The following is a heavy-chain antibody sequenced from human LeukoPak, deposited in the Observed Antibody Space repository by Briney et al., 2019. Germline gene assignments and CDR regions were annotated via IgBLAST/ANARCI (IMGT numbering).Heavy chain of an antibody. Sequence: GGSLRLSCAASGFTFSSYAMSWVRQAPGKGLEWVSAISGSGGSTYYADSVKGRFTISRDNSKNTLYLQMNSLRAEDTAVYYCSKRDYDILTGYYVWGSYRYTYYFDYWGQGTLVTVSS. CDR1: GFTFSSYA. V-gene: IGHV3-23*01. D-gene: IGHD3-16*02. CDR2: ISGSGGST. J-gene: IGHJ4*02. CDR3: SKRDYDILTGYYVWGSYRYTYYFDY.